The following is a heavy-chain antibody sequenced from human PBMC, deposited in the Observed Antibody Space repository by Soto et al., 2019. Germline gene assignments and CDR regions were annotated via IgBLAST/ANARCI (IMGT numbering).Heavy chain of an antibody. Sequence: QLQLQESGPGLVKPSETLALTCTVSDGSINTSDYFWGWIRQPPGKGLEWIGGVYYTGTTSYNPSLKSRLTISADTSKNQFSLRLSSVTAADTAVYYCARLYFAHSTGTPGIDHWGQGALVTVSS. D-gene: IGHD1-1*01. CDR3: ARLYFAHSTGTPGIDH. V-gene: IGHV4-39*01. CDR2: VYYTGTT. J-gene: IGHJ4*02. CDR1: DGSINTSDYF.